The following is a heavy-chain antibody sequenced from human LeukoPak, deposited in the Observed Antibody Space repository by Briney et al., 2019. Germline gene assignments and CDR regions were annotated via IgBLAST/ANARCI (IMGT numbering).Heavy chain of an antibody. J-gene: IGHJ3*02. D-gene: IGHD6-19*01. CDR2: IYYTGTT. CDR1: GGALTSSSKY. Sequence: PSETLSLTCTVSGGALTSSSKYWGWIRQAPGKGLEWIGSIYYTGTTYYSPSLKSRVTISIDTSKNQFSLKLNSVTAADTAVYYCARDASAVTGTPAAFDIWGQGTMVTVSS. V-gene: IGHV4-39*07. CDR3: ARDASAVTGTPAAFDI.